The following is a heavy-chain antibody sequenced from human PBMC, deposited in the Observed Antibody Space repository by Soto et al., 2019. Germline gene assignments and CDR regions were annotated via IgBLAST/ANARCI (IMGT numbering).Heavy chain of an antibody. J-gene: IGHJ4*02. CDR1: GYSSSSYW. V-gene: IGHV5-51*01. Sequence: PGASLKISCQGFGYSSSSYWITWVRQMPGKGLEWLGTIYPGDSDTRYSPSFQGQATISADKSITTSYLQWSSLKASDTAMYYCARQAISVSGSYSSPLDNWDQETLVTISS. CDR2: IYPGDSDT. D-gene: IGHD3-10*01. CDR3: ARQAISVSGSYSSPLDN.